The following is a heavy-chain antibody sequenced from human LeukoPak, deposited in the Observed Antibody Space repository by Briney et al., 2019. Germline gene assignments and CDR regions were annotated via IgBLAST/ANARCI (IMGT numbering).Heavy chain of an antibody. CDR3: AMANREGYYYYMDV. CDR2: ITSSSSTI. J-gene: IGHJ6*03. V-gene: IGHV3-48*04. CDR1: GFTSSSYS. D-gene: IGHD1-26*01. Sequence: PGGFLRFSCAASGFTSSSYSMSWVRKAPGRGLEWVSYITSSSSTIYYADSVNGRFTISRDNAKNLLYLQMNSLRAEDTAVYYCAMANREGYYYYMDVWGKGTTVTISS.